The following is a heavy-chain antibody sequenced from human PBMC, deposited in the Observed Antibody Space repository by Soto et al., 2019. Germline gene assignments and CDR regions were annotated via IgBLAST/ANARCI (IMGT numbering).Heavy chain of an antibody. J-gene: IGHJ6*02. Sequence: EVQLLESGGGLVQPGGSLRLSCAASGFTFSSYAMSWVRQAPGKGLEWVSAISGSGGSTYYADSVKGRFTISRDNSKNTLYRQMNSLRAEDTAVYYCAKEGGSGSYYPYYYYYGMDVWGQGTTVTVSS. D-gene: IGHD3-10*01. CDR1: GFTFSSYA. CDR3: AKEGGSGSYYPYYYYYGMDV. V-gene: IGHV3-23*01. CDR2: ISGSGGST.